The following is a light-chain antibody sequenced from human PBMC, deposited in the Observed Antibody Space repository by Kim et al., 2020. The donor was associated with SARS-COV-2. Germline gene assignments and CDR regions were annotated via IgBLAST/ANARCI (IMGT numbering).Light chain of an antibody. CDR1: ALPKQD. CDR3: QSADSSGTYVV. J-gene: IGLJ2*01. Sequence: SQGQTARITRSGDALPKQDVYWYQQKPAQASVLVIYKDSERPSGIPERFSGSSAGTTVRLTSRGVQAEDEADNNCQSADSSGTYVVFGGGTKLTVL. CDR2: KDS. V-gene: IGLV3-25*03.